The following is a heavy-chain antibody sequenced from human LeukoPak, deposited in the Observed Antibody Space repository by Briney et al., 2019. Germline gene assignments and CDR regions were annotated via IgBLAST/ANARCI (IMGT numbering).Heavy chain of an antibody. CDR1: GGSLGGGDYY. J-gene: IGHJ1*01. Sequence: PSETLSLTCTVSGGSLGGGDYYSGCISQPRGKGLEWVGYIQQCGSTYYNPAIKSRVIMAVDPSKNQFSLKLGSVTAADTAIYYCARASVVVVAATSAEYFQHWGQGSLVPVSS. CDR3: ARASVVVVAATSAEYFQH. D-gene: IGHD2-15*01. V-gene: IGHV4-30-4*01. CDR2: IQQCGST.